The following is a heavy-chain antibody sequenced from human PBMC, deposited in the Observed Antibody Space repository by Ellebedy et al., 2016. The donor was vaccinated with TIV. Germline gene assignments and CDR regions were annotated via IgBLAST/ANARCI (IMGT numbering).Heavy chain of an antibody. D-gene: IGHD7-27*01. CDR2: ISGGGDGT. Sequence: GESLKISCSASGFTFSRYAIHWVRQAPGKGLQWVSTISGGGDGTYYPDSVKGRFTISRDNSKNMLYLEMNSLAGEDTAVYYCARRGTNWGAFDFWGQGTLVTVSS. CDR3: ARRGTNWGAFDF. CDR1: GFTFSRYA. V-gene: IGHV3-23*01. J-gene: IGHJ4*02.